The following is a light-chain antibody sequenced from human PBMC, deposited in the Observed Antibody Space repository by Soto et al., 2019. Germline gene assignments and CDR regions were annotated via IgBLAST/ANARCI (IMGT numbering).Light chain of an antibody. CDR3: QQSYSTPDT. J-gene: IGKJ2*01. V-gene: IGKV1-39*01. CDR1: KRIGPY. CDR2: AAS. Sequence: EIKMPRSPSSLFEFLGDKVTILSRAIKRIGPYLNWYHKKPGKAPKLLIYAASSLQSGVPSRFSGSGSGTDFTLTISSLQPEDFASYYCQQSYSTPDTFGQGTKVEIK.